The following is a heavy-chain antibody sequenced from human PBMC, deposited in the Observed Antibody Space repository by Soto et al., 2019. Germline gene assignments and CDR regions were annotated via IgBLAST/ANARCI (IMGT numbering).Heavy chain of an antibody. CDR3: TGPAFGDYWCFDL. V-gene: IGHV1-58*01. D-gene: IGHD2-2*01. CDR2: IVVGSGHT. CDR1: GFTFSSSI. Sequence: QMQLVQSGPEVKKPGTSVKVSCKASGFTFSSSIVQWVRQARGQGLEWIGWIVVGSGHTNYEQKFQERVTITRHTTTSTACTELSSLRTEATALSYWTGPAFGDYWCFDLWVRGTRVTVSS. J-gene: IGHJ2*01.